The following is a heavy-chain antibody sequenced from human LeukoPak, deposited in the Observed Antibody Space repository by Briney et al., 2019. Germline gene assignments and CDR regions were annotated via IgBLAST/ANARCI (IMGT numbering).Heavy chain of an antibody. D-gene: IGHD3-10*01. CDR2: INTNTGNP. CDR3: ARVYRRGSGSYYEPGFGY. J-gene: IGHJ4*02. V-gene: IGHV7-4-1*02. CDR1: GYTFTSYA. Sequence: ASVKVSCKASGYTFTSYAMNWVRQAPGQGLEWVGWINTNTGNPTYAQGFTGRFVFSLDTSVSTAYLQISSLKAEDTAVYYCARVYRRGSGSYYEPGFGYWGQGTLVTVSS.